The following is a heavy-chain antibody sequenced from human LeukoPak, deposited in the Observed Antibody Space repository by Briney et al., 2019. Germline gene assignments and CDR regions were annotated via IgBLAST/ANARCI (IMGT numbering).Heavy chain of an antibody. CDR3: ARSALSDYVWGSYRPLDY. CDR2: IYHSGST. D-gene: IGHD3-16*02. J-gene: IGHJ4*02. V-gene: IGHV4-38-2*02. CDR1: GYSISSGYY. Sequence: SETLSLTCTVSGYSISSGYYWGWIRQPPGKGLEWIGSIYHSGSTYYNPSLKSRVTISVDTSKNQFSLKLSSVTAADTAVYYCARSALSDYVWGSYRPLDYWGQGTLVTVSS.